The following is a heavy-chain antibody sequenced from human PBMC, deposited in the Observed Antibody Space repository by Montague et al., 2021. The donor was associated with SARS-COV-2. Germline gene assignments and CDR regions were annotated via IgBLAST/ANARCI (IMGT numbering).Heavy chain of an antibody. J-gene: IGHJ4*02. V-gene: IGHV3-21*01. CDR1: GFTFSSYS. CDR2: ISSSSSYI. CDR3: ARDQPPLYYYDSSGYPDY. Sequence: SLRLSCAASGFTFSSYSMNWVRQAPGKGLEWVSSISSSSSYIYYADSVEGRFTISRDNAKNSLYLQMNSLRAEDTAVYYCARDQPPLYYYDSSGYPDYWGQGTLVTVSS. D-gene: IGHD3-22*01.